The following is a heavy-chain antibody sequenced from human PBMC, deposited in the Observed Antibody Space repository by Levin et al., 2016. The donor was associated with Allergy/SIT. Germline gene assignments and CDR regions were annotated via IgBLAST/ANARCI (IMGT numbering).Heavy chain of an antibody. CDR1: GGSFSGYY. Sequence: SETLSLTCAVYGGSFSGYYWSWIRQPPGKGLEWIGEINHSGSTNYNPSLKSRVTISVDTSKNQFSLKLSSVTAADTAVYYCARTTHTTVGYSYGWTIEYFDYWGQGTLVTVSS. J-gene: IGHJ4*02. CDR3: ARTTHTTVGYSYGWTIEYFDY. CDR2: INHSGST. V-gene: IGHV4-34*01. D-gene: IGHD5-18*01.